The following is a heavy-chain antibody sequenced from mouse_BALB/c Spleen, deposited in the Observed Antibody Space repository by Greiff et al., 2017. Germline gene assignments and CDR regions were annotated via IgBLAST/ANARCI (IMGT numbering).Heavy chain of an antibody. Sequence: VQLKESGPGLVKPSQSLSLTCSVTGYSITSGYYWNWIRQFPGNKLEWMGYISYDGSNNYNPSLKNRISITRDTSKNQFFLKLNSVTTEDTATYYCARRDYYRYLFAYWGQGTLVTVSA. D-gene: IGHD2-14*01. CDR2: ISYDGSN. V-gene: IGHV3-6*02. CDR3: ARRDYYRYLFAY. J-gene: IGHJ3*01. CDR1: GYSITSGYY.